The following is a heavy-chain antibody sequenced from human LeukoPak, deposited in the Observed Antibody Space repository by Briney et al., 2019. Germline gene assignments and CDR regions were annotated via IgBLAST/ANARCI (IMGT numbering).Heavy chain of an antibody. V-gene: IGHV3-23*01. J-gene: IGHJ5*02. CDR2: ISGSGGST. Sequence: PGGSLRLSCAASGFTFSSYAMSWVRQAPGKGLEWVSAISGSGGSTYYADSVKGRFTISRDNSKNTLYLQMNSLRAEDTAVYYCAKDRYFDWLPLRFDPWGQGTLVTVSS. CDR1: GFTFSSYA. CDR3: AKDRYFDWLPLRFDP. D-gene: IGHD3-9*01.